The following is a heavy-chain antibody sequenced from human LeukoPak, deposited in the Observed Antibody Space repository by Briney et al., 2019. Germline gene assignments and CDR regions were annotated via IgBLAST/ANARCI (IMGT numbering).Heavy chain of an antibody. Sequence: PSETLSLTCTVSGGSISSYYWSWIRQPPGKGLEWIGYIYYSGSTNYNPSLKSRVTISVDTSKNQFSLKLSSVTAADTAVYYCARVTGGYIAVAGPVDYWGQGTLVTVSS. CDR2: IYYSGST. D-gene: IGHD6-19*01. V-gene: IGHV4-59*12. CDR1: GGSISSYY. CDR3: ARVTGGYIAVAGPVDY. J-gene: IGHJ4*02.